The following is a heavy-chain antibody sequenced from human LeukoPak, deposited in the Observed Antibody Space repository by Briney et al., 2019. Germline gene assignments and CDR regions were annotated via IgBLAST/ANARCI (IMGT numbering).Heavy chain of an antibody. J-gene: IGHJ4*02. CDR2: INWNGGST. CDR1: GFSFDEYG. V-gene: IGHV3-20*04. Sequence: GGSLRLSCAASGFSFDEYGMSWVRQAPGKGLEWVSGINWNGGSTGYADSVKGRFTISRDNAKNSLYLQMNSLRAEDTAVYYCARGPNKGYCSGGSCYSGYWGQGTLVTVSS. D-gene: IGHD2-15*01. CDR3: ARGPNKGYCSGGSCYSGY.